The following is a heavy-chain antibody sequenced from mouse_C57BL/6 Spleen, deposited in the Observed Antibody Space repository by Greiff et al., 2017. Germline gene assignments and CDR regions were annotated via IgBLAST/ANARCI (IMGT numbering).Heavy chain of an antibody. J-gene: IGHJ4*01. D-gene: IGHD3-3*01. CDR1: GFTFSDYG. V-gene: IGHV5-17*01. CDR2: ISSGSSTI. CDR3: ARRRDVDYAMDY. Sequence: VKLMESGGGLVKPGGSLKLSCAASGFTFSDYGMHWVRQAPEKGLEWVAYISSGSSTIDYADTVKGRFTISRDNAKNTLFLQMTSLRSEDTAMYYCARRRDVDYAMDYWGQGTSVTVSS.